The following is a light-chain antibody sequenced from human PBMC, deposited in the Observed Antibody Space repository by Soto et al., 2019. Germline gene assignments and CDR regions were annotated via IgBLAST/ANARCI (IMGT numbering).Light chain of an antibody. Sequence: DIQMTQSPSSLSASVGDRVIITCQARQDFSNNLHWYQQKPGKAPKLLVYEASNLETGVPSRFIGSGALTDLTLYISRLQPEDIATYYCKQYDNFPYTFGQGTKLEIK. V-gene: IGKV1-33*01. CDR2: EAS. CDR1: QDFSNN. J-gene: IGKJ2*01. CDR3: KQYDNFPYT.